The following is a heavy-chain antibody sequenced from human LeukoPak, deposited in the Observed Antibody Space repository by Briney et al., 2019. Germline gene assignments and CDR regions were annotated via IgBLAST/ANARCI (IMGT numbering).Heavy chain of an antibody. J-gene: IGHJ4*02. CDR1: RFTFSSYN. Sequence: GGSLRLSCAASRFTFSSYNMNWVRQAPGKGLEWVANIKQDRSEKYYVDSVKGRFTISRDNAKNSLYLQMNSLRAEDTAVYYCARVKAYNDYVWGSYRTSWVFDYWGQGTLVTVSS. D-gene: IGHD3-16*02. CDR3: ARVKAYNDYVWGSYRTSWVFDY. V-gene: IGHV3-7*01. CDR2: IKQDRSEK.